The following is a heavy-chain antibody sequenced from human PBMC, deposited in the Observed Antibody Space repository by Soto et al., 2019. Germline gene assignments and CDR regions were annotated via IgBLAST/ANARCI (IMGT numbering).Heavy chain of an antibody. CDR3: ARSAFP. CDR1: GASLSSYY. V-gene: IGHV4-59*01. CDR2: IYYSGGT. J-gene: IGHJ5*02. Sequence: SETLSLTCVVSGASLSSYYWSWIRQPPGKGLEWIGYIYYSGGTNYNPSLKSRVTISVDTSKNQFSLKLSSVTAADTAVYYCARSAFPWGQGTLVTVSS.